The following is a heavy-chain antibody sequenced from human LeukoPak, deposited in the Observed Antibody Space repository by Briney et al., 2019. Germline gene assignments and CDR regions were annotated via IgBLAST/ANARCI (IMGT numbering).Heavy chain of an antibody. CDR3: ARVQRYCSSTSCYTGFCDY. Sequence: AVSVKVSCKASGYTFTSYGISWVRQAPGQGLEWMGWISAYNGNTNYAQKLQGRVTMTTDTSTSTAYMELRSLRSDDTAVYYCARVQRYCSSTSCYTGFCDYWGQGTLVTVSS. V-gene: IGHV1-18*01. CDR1: GYTFTSYG. D-gene: IGHD2-2*02. J-gene: IGHJ4*02. CDR2: ISAYNGNT.